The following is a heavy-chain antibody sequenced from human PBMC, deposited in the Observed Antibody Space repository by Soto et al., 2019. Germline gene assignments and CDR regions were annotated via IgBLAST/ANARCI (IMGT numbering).Heavy chain of an antibody. CDR1: GYTFTSYY. D-gene: IGHD5-18*01. J-gene: IGHJ4*02. V-gene: IGHV1-46*01. CDR2: INPSGGST. Sequence: QVQLVQSGAEVKKPGASVKVSCKASGYTFTSYYMHWVRQAPGQGLERMGIINPSGGSTSYAQKFQGRVTMTRDTSTSTVYMELSSLRSEDTAVYYCARVSLAGIQLWLAQFDYWGQGTLVTVSS. CDR3: ARVSLAGIQLWLAQFDY.